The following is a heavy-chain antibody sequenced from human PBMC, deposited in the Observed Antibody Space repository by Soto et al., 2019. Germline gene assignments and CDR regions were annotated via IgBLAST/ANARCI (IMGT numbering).Heavy chain of an antibody. CDR2: ISYDGSNK. Sequence: QVQLVESGGGVVQPGRSLRLSCAASGFTFSSYAMHWVRQAPGKGLEWVAVISYDGSNKYYADSVKGRFTSSRDNSKNTLYLQMNSLRADDTAVYYCESDGARVAGQNGFDYWGQGTLVTVSS. J-gene: IGHJ4*02. D-gene: IGHD6-19*01. V-gene: IGHV3-30-3*01. CDR1: GFTFSSYA. CDR3: ESDGARVAGQNGFDY.